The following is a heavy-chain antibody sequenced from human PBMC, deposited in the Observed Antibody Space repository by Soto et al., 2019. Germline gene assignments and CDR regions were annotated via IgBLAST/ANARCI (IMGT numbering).Heavy chain of an antibody. V-gene: IGHV3-21*01. D-gene: IGHD3-10*01. CDR2: ISSSSNYI. CDR3: ARDEGGKTGRGHYYYGMDV. CDR1: VFTFSSYS. J-gene: IGHJ6*02. Sequence: PWWSLRLSCSASVFTFSSYSLNWVRQAPGKGLEWVSSISSSSNYIYYADSVKGRFTITRDNAKNSLYLEMNSLRAVDTAVYYCARDEGGKTGRGHYYYGMDVWGQGTTVTVSS.